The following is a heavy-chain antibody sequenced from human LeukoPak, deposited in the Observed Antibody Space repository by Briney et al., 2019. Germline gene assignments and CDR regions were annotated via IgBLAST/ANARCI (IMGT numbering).Heavy chain of an antibody. CDR1: EFTFSSYW. J-gene: IGHJ3*01. CDR2: IKQDGSEK. D-gene: IGHD5-18*01. V-gene: IGHV3-7*01. CDR3: ARDWRAMNAFDV. Sequence: GGSLRLSCAASEFTFSSYWMTWVRRAPGKGLEWVANIKQDGSEKYYVDSVKGRFTISRDNAKNSLYLQMNSLRAEDTAVYYCARDWRAMNAFDVWGQGTMVTVSS.